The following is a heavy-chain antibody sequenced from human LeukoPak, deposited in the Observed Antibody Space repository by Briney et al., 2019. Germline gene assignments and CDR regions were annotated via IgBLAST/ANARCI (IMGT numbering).Heavy chain of an antibody. Sequence: SVKVSCKASGGTFSSYAISWVRQAPGQGLDWMGSIIPIFGTANYAQKFQGRVTITADESTSTAYMELSSLRSEDTAVYYCARGARCSSTSCYAYYYGMDVWGKGTTVTVSS. CDR1: GGTFSSYA. CDR2: IIPIFGTA. CDR3: ARGARCSSTSCYAYYYGMDV. V-gene: IGHV1-69*15. D-gene: IGHD2-2*01. J-gene: IGHJ6*04.